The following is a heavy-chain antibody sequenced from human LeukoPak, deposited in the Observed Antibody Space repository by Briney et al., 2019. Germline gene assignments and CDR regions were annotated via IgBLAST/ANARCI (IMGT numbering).Heavy chain of an antibody. D-gene: IGHD4-17*01. CDR1: GFTFSIYA. Sequence: GGSLRLSCAASGFTFSIYAMSWVRQAPGKGLEWVSAIRGSDDNTFYADSVRGRFTISRDNSKNTLYLQMNILRAEDTAVYYCVKTVTTQAYYWYFDLWGRGTLVTVSS. CDR3: VKTVTTQAYYWYFDL. V-gene: IGHV3-23*01. CDR2: IRGSDDNT. J-gene: IGHJ2*01.